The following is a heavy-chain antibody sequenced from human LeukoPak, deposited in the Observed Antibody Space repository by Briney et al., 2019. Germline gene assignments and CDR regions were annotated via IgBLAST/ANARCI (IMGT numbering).Heavy chain of an antibody. D-gene: IGHD3-9*01. V-gene: IGHV1-18*01. CDR2: ISPYNGDT. J-gene: IGHJ5*02. CDR1: GYTFTSYG. CDR3: AREWWGYDVLTGDNWFDP. Sequence: GASVKVSCKASGYTFTSYGMSWVRQAPGQGLEWMGWISPYNGDTNYAQKFQGRVTMTTDTSTSTAYIELRSLTSDDTAAYYCAREWWGYDVLTGDNWFDPWGQGTLVTVSS.